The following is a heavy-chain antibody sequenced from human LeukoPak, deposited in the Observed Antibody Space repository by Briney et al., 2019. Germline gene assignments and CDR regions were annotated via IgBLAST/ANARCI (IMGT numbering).Heavy chain of an antibody. CDR2: ISSSSSTI. J-gene: IGHJ5*02. CDR3: ARSLVVGATYPYH. V-gene: IGHV3-48*01. D-gene: IGHD1-26*01. CDR1: GFTFSSYG. Sequence: PGGSLRLSCAASGFTFSSYGMTWVRQAPGKGLEWVSYISSSSSTIYYADSVKGRFTISRDNAKNSLYLQLNSLRAEDTAVYYCARSLVVGATYPYHLGQGTLVTVSS.